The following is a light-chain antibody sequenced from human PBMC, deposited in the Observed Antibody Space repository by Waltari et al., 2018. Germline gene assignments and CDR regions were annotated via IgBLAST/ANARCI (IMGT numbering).Light chain of an antibody. V-gene: IGKV3-20*01. CDR1: QSLTKRY. CDR3: QKYGSSVMYT. CDR2: GAS. J-gene: IGKJ2*01. Sequence: VLTQSPGTLSLSPGERATLSCRASQSLTKRYLAWYQQKPGQAPRLLSYGASSSAAGIPGRCSGNGSGTDVTLTISRLEPGDVAVYYCQKYGSSVMYTFGQGTKLEIK.